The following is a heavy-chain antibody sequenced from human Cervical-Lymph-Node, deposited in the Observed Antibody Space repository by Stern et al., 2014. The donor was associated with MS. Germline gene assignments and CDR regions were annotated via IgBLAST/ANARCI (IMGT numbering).Heavy chain of an antibody. J-gene: IGHJ4*02. V-gene: IGHV5-51*01. CDR3: ARQRYFDY. CDR1: GYTFTSYW. Sequence: EVQLVESGPEVKRPGESLKISCQASGYTFTSYWIGWVRQMPGKGLEWIAIIFPGGSDIRYSPSFQGPVTISAKKSISTAYLQWNNLKASDTAIYYCARQRYFDYWGQGTLVTVSS. CDR2: IFPGGSDI.